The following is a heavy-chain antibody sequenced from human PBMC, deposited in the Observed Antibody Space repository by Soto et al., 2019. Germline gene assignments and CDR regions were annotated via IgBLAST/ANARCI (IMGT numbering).Heavy chain of an antibody. Sequence: GGSLRLSCAASGFTFSSYWMSWVRQAPGKGLEWVANIKQDGSEKYYVDSVKGRFTISRDNAKNSLYLQMNSLRAEDTAVYYCARDRDYDILTCSSFDDFDIWGQGTTVTVSS. J-gene: IGHJ3*02. CDR3: ARDRDYDILTCSSFDDFDI. CDR1: GFTFSSYW. D-gene: IGHD3-9*01. CDR2: IKQDGSEK. V-gene: IGHV3-7*01.